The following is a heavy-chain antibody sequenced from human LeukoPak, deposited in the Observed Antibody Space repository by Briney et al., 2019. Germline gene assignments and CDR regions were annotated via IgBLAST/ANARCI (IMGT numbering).Heavy chain of an antibody. Sequence: SETLSLTCTVSGGSITSSRHYWGWIRQPPGKGPEWIGNIYYTGSTYYNPSLKSRVTISVDTSNNQFSLKVSSVTAADTAVYHCARMLDSSGWFDYWGQGTLVTVSS. J-gene: IGHJ4*02. CDR2: IYYTGST. V-gene: IGHV4-39*01. CDR1: GGSITSSRHY. CDR3: ARMLDSSGWFDY. D-gene: IGHD6-19*01.